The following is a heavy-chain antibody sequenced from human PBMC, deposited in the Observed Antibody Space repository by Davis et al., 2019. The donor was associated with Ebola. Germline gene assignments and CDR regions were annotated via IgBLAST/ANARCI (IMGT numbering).Heavy chain of an antibody. CDR3: ARHFRWRVRSGWSPIDY. V-gene: IGHV4-59*08. J-gene: IGHJ4*02. CDR2: ISYSGST. Sequence: SETLSLTCSVSGGSISGYFWSWVRQPPGKGLEWIGFISYSGSTNYNPSLKSRVTISVDTSKNQFSLKLSSVTAADTAVYYCARHFRWRVRSGWSPIDYWGQGTLVTVSS. CDR1: GGSISGYF. D-gene: IGHD6-19*01.